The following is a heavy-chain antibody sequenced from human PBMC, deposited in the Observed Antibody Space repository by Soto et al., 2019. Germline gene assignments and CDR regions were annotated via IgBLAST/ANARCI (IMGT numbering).Heavy chain of an antibody. CDR1: GYTFTNYD. J-gene: IGHJ5*02. D-gene: IGHD2-8*01. V-gene: IGHV1-8*01. CDR2: MNPNSANT. Sequence: ASVKVSCKASGYTFTNYDISWVRQATGQGLEWMGWMNPNSANTGYAQKFQGRVSMTRDTSINTAYMELSSLRSEDTAIYYCAIMATSGTLNWCDPWGQRTLVTVSA. CDR3: AIMATSGTLNWCDP.